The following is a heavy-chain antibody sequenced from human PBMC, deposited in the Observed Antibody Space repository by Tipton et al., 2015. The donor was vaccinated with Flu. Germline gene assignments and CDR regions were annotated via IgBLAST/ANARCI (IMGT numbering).Heavy chain of an antibody. J-gene: IGHJ5*02. CDR1: GGSFSNYY. Sequence: LRLSCAVFGGSFSNYYGSWIRQSPGKGLEWIGELNHSGGTNYNPSLKSRVTISLDTSKNQFSLRLSSVTAADTAVYFCAKSALGYYFSGTRGSWFDPWGQGILVTVSS. CDR3: AKSALGYYFSGTRGSWFDP. D-gene: IGHD3-3*01. CDR2: LNHSGGT. V-gene: IGHV4-34*01.